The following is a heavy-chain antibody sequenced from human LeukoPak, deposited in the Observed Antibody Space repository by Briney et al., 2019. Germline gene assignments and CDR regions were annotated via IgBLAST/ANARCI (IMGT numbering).Heavy chain of an antibody. J-gene: IGHJ3*02. CDR1: GFTFSSYS. CDR2: ISSSSSYI. D-gene: IGHD6-13*01. Sequence: NTGGSLRLSCAASGFTFSSYSMNWVRQAPGKGLEWVSSISSSSSYIYYADSVKGRFTISRDNAKNSLYLQMNSLRAEDTAVYYCAREMVAAAGNDAFDIWGQGTMVTVSS. CDR3: AREMVAAAGNDAFDI. V-gene: IGHV3-21*01.